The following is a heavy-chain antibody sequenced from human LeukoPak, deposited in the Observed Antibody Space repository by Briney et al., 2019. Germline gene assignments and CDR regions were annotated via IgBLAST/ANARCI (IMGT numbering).Heavy chain of an antibody. CDR2: IYYSGST. CDR1: GGSISSSSYY. V-gene: IGHV4-61*01. D-gene: IGHD3-10*01. J-gene: IGHJ4*02. Sequence: SETLSLTCTVSGGSISSSSYYWGWIRQPPGKGLEWIGYIYYSGSTNYNPSLKSRVTISVDTSKNQFSLKLSSVTAADTAVYYCARDRFYGSGSQWGQGTLVTVSS. CDR3: ARDRFYGSGSQ.